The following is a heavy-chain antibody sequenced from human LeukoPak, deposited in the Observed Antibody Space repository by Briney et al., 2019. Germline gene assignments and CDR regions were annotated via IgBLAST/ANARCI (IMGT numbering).Heavy chain of an antibody. CDR2: INEDGSKK. Sequence: GGSLRLSCAASGLAFSRFWMSWVRQAPGKGMEWVASINEDGSKKNYVDSVRGRFTISRDNAKDSLYLQMNSLRAEDTAVYYCASGGHLDYWGQGTPVTVSS. J-gene: IGHJ4*02. CDR1: GLAFSRFW. D-gene: IGHD3-16*01. V-gene: IGHV3-7*03. CDR3: ASGGHLDY.